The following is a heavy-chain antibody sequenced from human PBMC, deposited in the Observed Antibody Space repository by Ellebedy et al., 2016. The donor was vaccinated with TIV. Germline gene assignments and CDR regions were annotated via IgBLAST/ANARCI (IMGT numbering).Heavy chain of an antibody. J-gene: IGHJ4*02. CDR3: AGNYNAYFDY. Sequence: MPSEPLSLTCTVSGGSISRSLYYWGWIRQPPGQWLEWIGSIYYTGTTYYNPSLKSRVTVFVDTSKNQVSLKLSSVTAADTAVYYCAGNYNAYFDYWGQGTLVTVSS. D-gene: IGHD4-11*01. CDR2: IYYTGTT. CDR1: GGSISRSLYY. V-gene: IGHV4-39*01.